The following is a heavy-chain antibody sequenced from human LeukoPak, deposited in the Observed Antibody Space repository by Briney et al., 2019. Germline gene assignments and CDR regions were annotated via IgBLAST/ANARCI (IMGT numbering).Heavy chain of an antibody. CDR3: ARGADSGWFGY. CDR1: GGSISSSSYY. Sequence: SETLSLTCTVSGGSISSSSYYWGWIRQPPGKGLEWIGSIYYSGSTYYNPSLKSRVTISVDTSKNQFSLKLSSVTAADTAVYYCARGADSGWFGYWGQGTLVTVSS. CDR2: IYYSGST. V-gene: IGHV4-39*07. J-gene: IGHJ5*01. D-gene: IGHD6-19*01.